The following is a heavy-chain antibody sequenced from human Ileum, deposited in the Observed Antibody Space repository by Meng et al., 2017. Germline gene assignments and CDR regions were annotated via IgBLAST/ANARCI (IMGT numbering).Heavy chain of an antibody. CDR1: GFTFSNYW. CDR3: ARGSDYSGSYVDY. J-gene: IGHJ4*02. D-gene: IGHD1-26*01. V-gene: IGHV3-74*01. Sequence: EVQLVESGGGLVQPGGSLRLSWAASGFTFSNYWMHWVRQAPGKGLVWVSRLKSDGSYTNYADSVKGRFTISRDNAKNTLYLQMNSLRAEDTAVYYCARGSDYSGSYVDYWGQGALVTVSS. CDR2: LKSDGSYT.